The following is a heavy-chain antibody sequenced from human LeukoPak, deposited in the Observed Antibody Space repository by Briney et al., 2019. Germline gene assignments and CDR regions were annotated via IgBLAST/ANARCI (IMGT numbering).Heavy chain of an antibody. J-gene: IGHJ4*02. CDR2: INTDGSST. CDR1: GFTFSSFW. CDR3: AREWKKTGAFDY. Sequence: GGSLRLSCAASGFTFSSFWMHWVRQAPGKGLAWVSFINTDGSSTTYADSVKGRFTVSRDNAKNTLYLQMSGLRAEDTAVYYCAREWKKTGAFDYWGQGTLVTVSS. D-gene: IGHD1-1*01. V-gene: IGHV3-74*01.